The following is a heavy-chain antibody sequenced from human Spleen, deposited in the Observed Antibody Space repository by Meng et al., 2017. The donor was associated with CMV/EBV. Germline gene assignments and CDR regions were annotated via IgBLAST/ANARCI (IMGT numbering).Heavy chain of an antibody. D-gene: IGHD6-25*01. J-gene: IGHJ6*02. V-gene: IGHV3-43D*03. CDR1: GFTFDDYA. Sequence: GGSLRLSCAASGFTFDDYAMHWVRQAPGKGLEWVSLISWDGGSTYYADSVKGRFTISRDNSKNSLYLQMSNLRAEDTALYYCAKDNGNGWYSYFYGMDVWGQGTTVTVSS. CDR3: AKDNGNGWYSYFYGMDV. CDR2: ISWDGGST.